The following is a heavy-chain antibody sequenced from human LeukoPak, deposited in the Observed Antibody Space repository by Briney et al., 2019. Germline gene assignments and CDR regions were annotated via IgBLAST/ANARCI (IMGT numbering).Heavy chain of an antibody. J-gene: IGHJ4*02. D-gene: IGHD1-26*01. CDR3: AKRGSGTYFDS. CDR2: INDNGADT. CDR1: GFTFSSYA. V-gene: IGHV3-23*01. Sequence: PGGSLRLSCAASGFTFSSYAMSWVRQAPGKGLKWVSTINDNGADTYYADSVMGRFTISRDNSKNTLYLQMNSLRAEDTAAYYCAKRGSGTYFDSWGQGTLVTVSS.